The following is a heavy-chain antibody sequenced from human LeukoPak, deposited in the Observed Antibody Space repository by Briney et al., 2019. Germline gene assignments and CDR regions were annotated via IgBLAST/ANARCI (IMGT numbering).Heavy chain of an antibody. CDR1: GFSFSTQR. D-gene: IGHD3-22*01. J-gene: IGHJ4*02. CDR2: INIDERIT. V-gene: IGHV3-74*01. Sequence: GGSLRLSCAASGFSFSTQRMHWVRQAPGKGLVWVSYINIDERITGYADSVKGRFTISRDNAKNTLYLQMNSLRAEDTAVYYCAIWPGYYDSSGTTLDYWGQGTLVTVSS. CDR3: AIWPGYYDSSGTTLDY.